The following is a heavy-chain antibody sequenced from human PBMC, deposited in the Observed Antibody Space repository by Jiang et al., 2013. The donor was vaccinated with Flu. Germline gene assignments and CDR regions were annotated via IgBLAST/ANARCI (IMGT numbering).Heavy chain of an antibody. V-gene: IGHV1-69*16. D-gene: IGHD2-21*02. CDR2: IIPILGTP. Sequence: PGSSVKVSCKAFGGTFSSYTFVWVRQAPGQGLEWMGGIIPILGTPNYAQKFRDKVTITADESTTTVYMALSSLRSEDTAVYFCARLTPCGGDCYYFHYWGQGTLVTVSS. J-gene: IGHJ4*02. CDR3: ARLTPCGGDCYYFHY. CDR1: GGTFSSYT.